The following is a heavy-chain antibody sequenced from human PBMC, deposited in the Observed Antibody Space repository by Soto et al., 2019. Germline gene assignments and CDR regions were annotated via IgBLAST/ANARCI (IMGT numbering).Heavy chain of an antibody. V-gene: IGHV1-69*06. Sequence: QVQLVQSGAEVKKPGSSVKVSCKTSGGLFSVFSFNWVRQALGQGLEWMGGVLPITGSTDYAQKFQGRLTITADRSTSTIYMELSRLTSDDTANYYCATIRVRGGPLRFEDGGQGTLISVSS. CDR2: VLPITGST. CDR1: GGLFSVFS. J-gene: IGHJ4*01. CDR3: ATIRVRGGPLRFED. D-gene: IGHD5-12*01.